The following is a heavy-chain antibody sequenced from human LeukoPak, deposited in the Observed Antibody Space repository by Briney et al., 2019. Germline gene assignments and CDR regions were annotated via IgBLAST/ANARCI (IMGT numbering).Heavy chain of an antibody. D-gene: IGHD6-13*01. CDR3: ARVGSSWYGEYFQH. V-gene: IGHV7-4-1*02. J-gene: IGHJ1*01. Sequence: ASVKVSCKASGYTFTSYAMNWVRQAPGQGLEWMGWINTNTGNPTYAQGFTGRFVFSLDTSVSTAYLQISSLKAEDTAVYYCARVGSSWYGEYFQHWGQGTLVTVSS. CDR2: INTNTGNP. CDR1: GYTFTSYA.